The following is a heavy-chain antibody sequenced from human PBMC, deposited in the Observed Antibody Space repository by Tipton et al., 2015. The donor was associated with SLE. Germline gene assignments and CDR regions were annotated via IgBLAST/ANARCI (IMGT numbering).Heavy chain of an antibody. V-gene: IGHV3-20*04. CDR3: TRSYFYDSNIFDS. J-gene: IGHJ4*02. CDR1: GFIFDDYG. CDR2: IFWNDNAN. Sequence: SLRLSCVTSGFIFDDYGMSWVRQAPGKGLEWVSDIFWNDNANYADSVKGRFTVPRDRAKNSLYLQMDSLGAEDSAFYYCTRSYFYDSNIFDSWGLGTLVTVSS. D-gene: IGHD4-11*01.